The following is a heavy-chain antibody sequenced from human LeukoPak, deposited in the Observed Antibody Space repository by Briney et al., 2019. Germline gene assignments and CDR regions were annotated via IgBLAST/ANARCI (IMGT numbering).Heavy chain of an antibody. V-gene: IGHV1-3*01. CDR1: GYTFTSYA. Sequence: ASVKVSCKASGYTFTSYAMHWVRQAPGQRLEWMGWINAGNGNTKYSQKFQGRVTITRDTSARTAYMELSSLRSEDTAVYYCGRERYSSTDRRFDPWGQGTLVTVSS. CDR3: GRERYSSTDRRFDP. J-gene: IGHJ5*02. CDR2: INAGNGNT. D-gene: IGHD6-13*01.